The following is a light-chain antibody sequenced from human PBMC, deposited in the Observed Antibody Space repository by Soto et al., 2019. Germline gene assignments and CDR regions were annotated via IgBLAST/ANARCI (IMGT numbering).Light chain of an antibody. CDR3: QQYGSSPRT. CDR2: AAS. CDR1: QSVSSSY. Sequence: EIVLTQSPDTLSLSPGESATLSCRASQSVSSSYLAWYQQTPGQTPRLLIYAASSRATGIPDRFSGSGSGTDFSLTISRLEAEDCAVYYCQQYGSSPRTFGQGTKVEIK. J-gene: IGKJ1*01. V-gene: IGKV3-20*01.